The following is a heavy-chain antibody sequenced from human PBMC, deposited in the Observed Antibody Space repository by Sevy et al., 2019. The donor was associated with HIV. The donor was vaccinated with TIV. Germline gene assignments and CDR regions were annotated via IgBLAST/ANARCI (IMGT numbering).Heavy chain of an antibody. CDR3: ARDHEFYDYGDYGPTFFPDY. CDR1: GFSFSSYG. Sequence: GGSLRLSCAASGFSFSSYGMHWVRQAPGKGLEWVALIWFDGSNSYYADSVKGRFTISRDTSKNTVYLQMNSLRAEDTAVYYCARDHEFYDYGDYGPTFFPDYWGQGNLLTVSS. J-gene: IGHJ4*02. CDR2: IWFDGSNS. V-gene: IGHV3-33*01. D-gene: IGHD4-17*01.